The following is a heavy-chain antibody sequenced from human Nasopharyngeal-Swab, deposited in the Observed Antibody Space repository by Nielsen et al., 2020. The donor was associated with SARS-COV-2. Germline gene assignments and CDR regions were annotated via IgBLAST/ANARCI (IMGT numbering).Heavy chain of an antibody. CDR3: ERDLPRITIFGVVDY. V-gene: IGHV1-2*06. CDR1: GYTFTGYY. D-gene: IGHD3-3*01. Sequence: ASVKVSCKASGYTFTGYYMHWVRQAPGQGLEWLGRINPNSGGTNYAQKLQGRVTMTTDTSTSTAYMELRSLRSDDTAVYYCERDLPRITIFGVVDYWGQGTLVTVSS. J-gene: IGHJ4*02. CDR2: INPNSGGT.